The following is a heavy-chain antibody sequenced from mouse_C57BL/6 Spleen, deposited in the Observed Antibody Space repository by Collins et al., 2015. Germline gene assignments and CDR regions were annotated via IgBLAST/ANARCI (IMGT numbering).Heavy chain of an antibody. Sequence: EVKLVESGGGLVQPGGSLKLSCAASGFTFSSYTMPWVRQTPEKRLEWVAYISNGGGSTYYPDTVKGRFTISRDNAKNTLYLQMSSLKSEDTAMYYCARHRYDWYFDVWGAGTTVTVSS. J-gene: IGHJ1*01. V-gene: IGHV5-12-2*01. CDR1: GFTFSSYT. CDR3: ARHRYDWYFDV. CDR2: ISNGGGST. D-gene: IGHD2-14*01.